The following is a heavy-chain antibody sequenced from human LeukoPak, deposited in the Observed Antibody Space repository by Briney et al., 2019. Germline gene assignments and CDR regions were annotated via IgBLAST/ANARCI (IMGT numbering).Heavy chain of an antibody. J-gene: IGHJ4*02. CDR1: GYTFTSYD. Sequence: ASVKVSCKASGYTFTSYDINWVRQATGQGLEWMGWMNPNSGNTGYAQKFQGRVTMTRNTSISTAYMELSSLRSGDTAVYYCARGVTLGGAVAVGYWGQGTLVTVSS. CDR3: ARGVTLGGAVAVGY. CDR2: MNPNSGNT. V-gene: IGHV1-8*01. D-gene: IGHD6-19*01.